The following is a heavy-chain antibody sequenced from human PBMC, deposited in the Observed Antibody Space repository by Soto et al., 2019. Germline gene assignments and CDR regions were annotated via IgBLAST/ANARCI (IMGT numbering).Heavy chain of an antibody. D-gene: IGHD3-22*01. CDR1: CYSISSGYY. V-gene: IGHV4-38-2*01. CDR3: ARFSMIVVVIHDY. Sequence: PSETLSLTCAVSCYSISSGYYWGWIRQPPGKGLEWIGSIYHSGSTYYNPSLKSRVTISVDTSKNQFSLKLSSVTAADTAVYYCARFSMIVVVIHDYSGKGTLVTVS. CDR2: IYHSGST. J-gene: IGHJ4*02.